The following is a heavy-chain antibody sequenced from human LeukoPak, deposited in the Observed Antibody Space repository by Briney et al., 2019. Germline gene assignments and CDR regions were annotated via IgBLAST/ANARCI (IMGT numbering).Heavy chain of an antibody. V-gene: IGHV3-15*01. CDR1: GFTFSNAW. CDR3: IIRTIIGSFDY. J-gene: IGHJ4*02. Sequence: PGGSLRLSCAASGFTFSNAWMSWVRQAPGKGLEWVGRIKSKTDGGTTDYAAPVKGRFTISRDDSKNTLYLQMNSLKTEDTAVYYCIIRTIIGSFDYWGQGTLVTVSS. CDR2: IKSKTDGGTT. D-gene: IGHD2-2*01.